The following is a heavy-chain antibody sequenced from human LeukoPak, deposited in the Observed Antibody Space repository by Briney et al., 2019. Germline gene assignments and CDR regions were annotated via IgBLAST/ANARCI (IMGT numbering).Heavy chain of an antibody. J-gene: IGHJ3*01. Sequence: PSETLSLTCTVSGGSINSYYWSWIRQRPGKGLEWIGYIYYSGSTYYNPSLKSRVTISVDTSKNQFSLKLSSVTAADTAVYYCAHFRGGSFDFWGQGTMVTVSS. CDR2: IYYSGST. D-gene: IGHD3-16*01. V-gene: IGHV4-59*04. CDR1: GGSINSYY. CDR3: AHFRGGSFDF.